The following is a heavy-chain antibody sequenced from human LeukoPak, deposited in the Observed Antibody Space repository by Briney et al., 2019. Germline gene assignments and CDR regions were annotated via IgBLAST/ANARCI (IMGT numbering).Heavy chain of an antibody. V-gene: IGHV4-59*01. J-gene: IGHJ4*02. CDR3: ARDGDSSGYYYFDY. CDR2: IYYSGST. Sequence: PSETLSLTCTVSGGSISSYYWSWIRQPPGKGLEWIGYIYYSGSTNYNPSLKSRVTISVDTSKNQFSLKLSSVTAADTAVYYCARDGDSSGYYYFDYWGQGTLVTVSS. D-gene: IGHD3-22*01. CDR1: GGSISSYY.